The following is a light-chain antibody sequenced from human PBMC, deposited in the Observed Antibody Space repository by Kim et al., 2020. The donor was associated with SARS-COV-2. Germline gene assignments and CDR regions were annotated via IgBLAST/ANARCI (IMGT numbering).Light chain of an antibody. V-gene: IGLV4-69*01. CDR3: QTWATAKGV. Sequence: QPVLTQSPSASASVGTSVKLTCTLSSGHSSYAIAWHQQQPEKGPRYLMKLNSDGSHTKGDGIPDRFSGSSSGAERYLTISSLQSDDEADYYCQTWATAKGVFGGGTKVTVL. CDR1: SGHSSYA. J-gene: IGLJ2*01. CDR2: LNSDGSH.